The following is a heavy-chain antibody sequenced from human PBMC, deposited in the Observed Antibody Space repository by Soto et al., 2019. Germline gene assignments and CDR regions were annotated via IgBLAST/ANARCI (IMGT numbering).Heavy chain of an antibody. CDR1: GYTFTSYD. J-gene: IGHJ5*02. V-gene: IGHV1-8*01. Sequence: GASVKVSCKASGYTFTSYDINWVRQATGQGLEWMGWMNPNSGNTGYAQKFQGRVTMTRNTSISTAYMELSSLRSEDTAVYYCAREAYDFWSGYQQPYNWFDPWGQGTLVTVSS. D-gene: IGHD3-3*01. CDR2: MNPNSGNT. CDR3: AREAYDFWSGYQQPYNWFDP.